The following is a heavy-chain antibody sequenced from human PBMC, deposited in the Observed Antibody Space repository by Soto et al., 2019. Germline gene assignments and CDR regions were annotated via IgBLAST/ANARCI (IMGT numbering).Heavy chain of an antibody. D-gene: IGHD3-22*01. CDR3: AAAYYDSTSYYYYFDY. J-gene: IGHJ4*02. CDR2: IYWDDDK. Sequence: QITLKESGPTLVKPTQTLTLTCTFSGFSLSTTGVGVGWIRQPPGKALEWLALIYWDDDKRYNPSLKSSLTITKDTSKNQVVLTMTNMDPVDTATYYCAAAYYDSTSYYYYFDYWGQGTLVTVSS. V-gene: IGHV2-5*02. CDR1: GFSLSTTGVG.